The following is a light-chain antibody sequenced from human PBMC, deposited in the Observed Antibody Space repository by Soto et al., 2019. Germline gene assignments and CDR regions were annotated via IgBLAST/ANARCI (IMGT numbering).Light chain of an antibody. V-gene: IGKV3-20*01. Sequence: IVLTQSPGTLSLSPGERVTLSCRASQNINRNYLAWYQQRRGQAPRLIIHDTSRRAAGVPDRFIGSGSGTDFTLTISSLEPEDCAVYYCHDYGGAPYTFGQGTKVDIK. J-gene: IGKJ2*01. CDR3: HDYGGAPYT. CDR2: DTS. CDR1: QNINRNY.